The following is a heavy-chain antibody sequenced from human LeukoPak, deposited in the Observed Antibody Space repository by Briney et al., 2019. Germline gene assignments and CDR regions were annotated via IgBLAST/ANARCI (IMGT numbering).Heavy chain of an antibody. D-gene: IGHD1-26*01. CDR1: GGSISSYY. CDR2: IYYSGST. J-gene: IGHJ4*02. Sequence: PSETLSLTCTVSGGSISSYYWSWIRQPPGKGLEWIGYIYYSGSTNYNPSLKSRVTISVDTSKNQFSLKLSSVTAADTAVYYCARRRGGAISELHFDYWGQGTLVTVSS. CDR3: ARRRGGAISELHFDY. V-gene: IGHV4-59*01.